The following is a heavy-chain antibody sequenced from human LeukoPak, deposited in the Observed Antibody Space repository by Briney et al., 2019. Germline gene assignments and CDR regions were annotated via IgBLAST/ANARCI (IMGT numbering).Heavy chain of an antibody. CDR3: ARRPPYYYDSSGPNYYYYYMDV. CDR1: GRSISSYY. D-gene: IGHD3-22*01. J-gene: IGHJ6*03. Sequence: PSETLSLTCTVSGRSISSYYWSWVRQPPRKGLEWIGYIYYSGSTNYNPSPKSRVPISVDTSKNQFSLKLSSVTAADTAVYYCARRPPYYYDSSGPNYYYYYMDVWGKGTTVTVSS. V-gene: IGHV4-59*01. CDR2: IYYSGST.